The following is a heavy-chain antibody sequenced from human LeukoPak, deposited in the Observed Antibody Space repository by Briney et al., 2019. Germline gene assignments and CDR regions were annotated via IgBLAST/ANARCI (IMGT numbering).Heavy chain of an antibody. CDR3: ARASYSNYYYYYYMDV. Sequence: ASVKVSCKASGYTFTGYYMHWVRRAPGQGLEWMGWINPNSGGTNYAQKFQGRVTMTRDTSISTAYMELSRLRSDDTAVYYCARASYSNYYYYYYMDVWGKGTTVTVSS. V-gene: IGHV1-2*02. CDR1: GYTFTGYY. CDR2: INPNSGGT. D-gene: IGHD4-11*01. J-gene: IGHJ6*03.